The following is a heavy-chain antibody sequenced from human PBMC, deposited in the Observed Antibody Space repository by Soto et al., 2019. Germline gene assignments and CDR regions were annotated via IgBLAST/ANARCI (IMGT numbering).Heavy chain of an antibody. J-gene: IGHJ4*02. Sequence: EVQLVESGGGLVLPGGSLRLSCAASGFTFSSLWMSWVRQAPGKGLEWVANIKPDGSDQYYVDSVKGRFTISRDNARNSLYLQMNSLRGDDTAVYYCTRAGGSYYFRFWGQGTLVTVSA. CDR1: GFTFSSLW. CDR3: TRAGGSYYFRF. CDR2: IKPDGSDQ. V-gene: IGHV3-7*01. D-gene: IGHD3-16*01.